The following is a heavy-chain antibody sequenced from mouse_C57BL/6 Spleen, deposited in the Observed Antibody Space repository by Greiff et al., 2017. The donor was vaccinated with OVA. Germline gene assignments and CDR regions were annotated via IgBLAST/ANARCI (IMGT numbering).Heavy chain of an antibody. Sequence: VQLQQPGAELVRPGSSVKLSCKASGYTFTSYWMHWVKQRPIQGLEWIGNIDPSDSETHYNQKFKDKATLTVDKSSSTAYMQLSSLTSEDSAVYYCTAQASDYAMDYWGQGTSVTVSS. J-gene: IGHJ4*01. CDR3: TAQASDYAMDY. V-gene: IGHV1-52*01. D-gene: IGHD3-2*02. CDR1: GYTFTSYW. CDR2: IDPSDSET.